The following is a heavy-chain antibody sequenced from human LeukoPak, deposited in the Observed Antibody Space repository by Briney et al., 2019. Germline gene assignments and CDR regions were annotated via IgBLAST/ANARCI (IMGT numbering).Heavy chain of an antibody. CDR3: ARGRGSSWYFDY. CDR2: ISYDGSNK. Sequence: GRSLRLSCAASGFTFSSYGMHWVRQAPGKGLEWVAVISYDGSNKYYADSVKGRFTISRDNSKNTLYLQMNSLRAEDTAVYYCARGRGSSWYFDYWGQGTLVTVSS. D-gene: IGHD6-13*01. J-gene: IGHJ4*02. CDR1: GFTFSSYG. V-gene: IGHV3-30*03.